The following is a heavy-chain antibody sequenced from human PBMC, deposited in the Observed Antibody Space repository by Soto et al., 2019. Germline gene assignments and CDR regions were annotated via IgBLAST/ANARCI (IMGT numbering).Heavy chain of an antibody. J-gene: IGHJ4*02. V-gene: IGHV1-69*06. Sequence: GASVEVSCKASGGTFSSYAISWVRQAPGQGLEWMGGIIPIFGTANYAQKFQGRVTITADKSTSTAYMELSSLRSEDTAVYYCASPSTSGSYFGTYDYWGQGTLVTVSS. D-gene: IGHD1-26*01. CDR1: GGTFSSYA. CDR2: IIPIFGTA. CDR3: ASPSTSGSYFGTYDY.